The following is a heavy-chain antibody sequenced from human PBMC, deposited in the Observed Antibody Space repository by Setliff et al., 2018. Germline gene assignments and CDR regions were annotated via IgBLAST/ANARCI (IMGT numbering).Heavy chain of an antibody. J-gene: IGHJ3*02. CDR3: ARDLYDYVWGTYRYHDAFDI. CDR1: GGSISSSSYY. Sequence: SETLSLTCTVSGGSISSSSYYWGWIRQPPGKGLEWIGSIYYSGSTYYNPSLKSRVTISVDTSKNQFSLKLSSVTAADTAVYYYARDLYDYVWGTYRYHDAFDIWGQGTMVTVSS. D-gene: IGHD3-16*02. CDR2: IYYSGST. V-gene: IGHV4-39*02.